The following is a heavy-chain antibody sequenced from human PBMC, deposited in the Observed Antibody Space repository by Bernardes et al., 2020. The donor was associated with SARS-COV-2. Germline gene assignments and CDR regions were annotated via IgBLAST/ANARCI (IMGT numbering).Heavy chain of an antibody. D-gene: IGHD6-6*01. CDR1: GGSVSSGSYY. V-gene: IGHV4-61*02. J-gene: IGHJ4*02. CDR2: IYASGST. CDR3: ARDRGYRGSSWDY. Sequence: TLSLTCTVSGGSVSSGSYYWTWIRQPAGKGLEWIGRIYASGSTNYNPSLKSRVTISLDTSKNQFSLKLSSVTAADTAVYYCARDRGYRGSSWDYWGQGTLVTVSS.